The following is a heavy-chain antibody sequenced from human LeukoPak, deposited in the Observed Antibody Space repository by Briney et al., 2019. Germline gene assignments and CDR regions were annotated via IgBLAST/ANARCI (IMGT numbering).Heavy chain of an antibody. V-gene: IGHV1-69*13. CDR1: GGTFSGYA. CDR3: ARPAKDVDYGDYGYYYYYMDV. CDR2: IIPIFGTA. J-gene: IGHJ6*03. Sequence: SVKVSCEASGGTFSGYAISWVRQAPGQGLEWMGGIIPIFGTANYAQKFQGRVTITADESTSTAYMELSSLRSEDTAVYYCARPAKDVDYGDYGYYYYYMDVWGKGTTVTISS. D-gene: IGHD4-17*01.